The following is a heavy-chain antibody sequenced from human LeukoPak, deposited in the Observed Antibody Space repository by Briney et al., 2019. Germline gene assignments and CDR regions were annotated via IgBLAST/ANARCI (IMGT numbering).Heavy chain of an antibody. CDR1: GITVTKAW. D-gene: IGHD3-10*01. Sequence: GGSLRLACGISGITVTKAWMSWVRQAPGKGLEWLGRIKSVSDGGTTDYAAPVKGRFTISRDDSKNVLYLQMDSLKTEDTALYYCTKVTYKGSGMDVWGQGTSVTVSS. V-gene: IGHV3-15*01. CDR3: TKVTYKGSGMDV. CDR2: IKSVSDGGTT. J-gene: IGHJ6*02.